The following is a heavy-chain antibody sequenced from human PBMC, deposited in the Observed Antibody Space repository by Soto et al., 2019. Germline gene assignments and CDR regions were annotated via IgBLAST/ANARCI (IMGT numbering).Heavy chain of an antibody. CDR2: VYYSGTT. D-gene: IGHD4-17*01. V-gene: IGHV4-61*01. Sequence: PSETLSLTCSVSGGSASNKTYYWSWIRQPPGQRLEWIGYVYYSGTTNYNPSLKSRVAISVDLSKNQFSLRLSSVTTADTALYYCARTTAVPNTLRSRYFFDYWGQGTLVTVSS. CDR3: ARTTAVPNTLRSRYFFDY. CDR1: GGSASNKTYY. J-gene: IGHJ4*02.